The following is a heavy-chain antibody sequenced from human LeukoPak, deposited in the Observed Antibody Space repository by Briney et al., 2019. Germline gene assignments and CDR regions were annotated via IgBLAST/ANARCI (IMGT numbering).Heavy chain of an antibody. Sequence: ASVKVSCKASGYTFTSYDINWVRQATGQGLEWMGWMNPNSGNTGYAQKFQGRVTITRNTSISTAYMELSSLRSEDTAVYYCARADYDFWSGYYTTWFDPWGQGTLVTVSS. V-gene: IGHV1-8*03. CDR1: GYTFTSYD. D-gene: IGHD3-3*01. J-gene: IGHJ5*02. CDR3: ARADYDFWSGYYTTWFDP. CDR2: MNPNSGNT.